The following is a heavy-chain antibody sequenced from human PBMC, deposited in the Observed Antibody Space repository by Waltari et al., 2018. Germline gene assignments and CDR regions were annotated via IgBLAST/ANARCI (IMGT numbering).Heavy chain of an antibody. CDR1: GGSFSGYY. CDR2: INHSGST. Sequence: QVQLQQWGAGLLKPSETLSLTCAVYGGSFSGYYWTWIPPPPGKGLEWIGEINHSGSTNYNPSLKSRVTISVDTSKNQFSLKLSSVTAADTAVYYCARKGKGVVVADSHFDYWGQGTLVTVSS. J-gene: IGHJ4*02. D-gene: IGHD2-15*01. CDR3: ARKGKGVVVADSHFDY. V-gene: IGHV4-34*01.